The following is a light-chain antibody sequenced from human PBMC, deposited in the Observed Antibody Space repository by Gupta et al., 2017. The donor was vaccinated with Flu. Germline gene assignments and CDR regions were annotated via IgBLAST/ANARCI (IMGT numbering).Light chain of an antibody. V-gene: IGKV3-15*01. CDR3: QQHNNGPS. Sequence: SPSTLPGSPGDKDTISCRASQSISSYLAWYHQKPGKAPRLLIYNASNGATGIPSRFSGSASGTEFTLTISSLQPDEFAVYFCQQHNNGPSFGEGTKVKIK. CDR1: QSISSY. J-gene: IGKJ4*02. CDR2: NAS.